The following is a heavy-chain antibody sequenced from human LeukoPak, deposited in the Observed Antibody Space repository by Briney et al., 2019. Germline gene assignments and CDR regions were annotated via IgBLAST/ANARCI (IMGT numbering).Heavy chain of an antibody. D-gene: IGHD1-26*01. V-gene: IGHV1-46*01. J-gene: IGHJ5*02. CDR2: INPSGGST. Sequence: ASVKVSCKASGYTFTSYYMHWVRQAPGQGLEWMGIINPSGGSTSYAQKFQGRFTMTRDMSTSTVYMELSSLRSEDTAVYYCARGGRVGATDNWFDPWGQGTLVTVSS. CDR1: GYTFTSYY. CDR3: ARGGRVGATDNWFDP.